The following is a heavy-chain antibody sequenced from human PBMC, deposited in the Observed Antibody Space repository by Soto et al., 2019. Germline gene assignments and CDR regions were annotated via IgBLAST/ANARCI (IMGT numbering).Heavy chain of an antibody. V-gene: IGHV6-1*01. CDR2: TYYRSKWYN. J-gene: IGHJ6*03. CDR3: ASEGTVAGSHYYYYSMDV. CDR1: GDSVSSNSAA. Sequence: SQTLSLTCAISGDSVSSNSAAWNWIRQSPSRGLEWLGRTYYRSKWYNDYAGYGKSRITINPDTSKNPFYLQLNSVSPADTAVYYCASEGTVAGSHYYYYSMDVWGKGTTVTVSS. D-gene: IGHD3-10*01.